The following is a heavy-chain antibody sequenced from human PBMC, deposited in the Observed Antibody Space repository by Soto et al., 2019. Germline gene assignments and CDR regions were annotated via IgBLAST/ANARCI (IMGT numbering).Heavy chain of an antibody. Sequence: PSETLSLTCAVYGGSFSGYYWSWIRQPPGKGLEWIGEINHSGSTNYNPSLKSRVTISVDTSKNQFSLKLSSVTAADTAVYYCARAPSLEWLFSGYGMDVWGQGTTVTVSS. V-gene: IGHV4-34*01. J-gene: IGHJ6*02. CDR1: GGSFSGYY. CDR2: INHSGST. D-gene: IGHD3-3*01. CDR3: ARAPSLEWLFSGYGMDV.